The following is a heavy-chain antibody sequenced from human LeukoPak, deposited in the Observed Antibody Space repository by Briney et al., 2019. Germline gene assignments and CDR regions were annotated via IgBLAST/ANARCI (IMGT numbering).Heavy chain of an antibody. CDR1: GYTFTSYY. CDR2: INPSGGST. V-gene: IGHV1-46*01. D-gene: IGHD3-10*01. Sequence: ASVKVSCKASGYTFTSYYMHWVRQAPGQGLEWMGIINPSGGSTSYAQKFQGRVTITADESTSTAYMELSSLRSEDTAVYYCARDLEGRGSGSYYRAYYYYMDVWGKGTTVTVSS. J-gene: IGHJ6*03. CDR3: ARDLEGRGSGSYYRAYYYYMDV.